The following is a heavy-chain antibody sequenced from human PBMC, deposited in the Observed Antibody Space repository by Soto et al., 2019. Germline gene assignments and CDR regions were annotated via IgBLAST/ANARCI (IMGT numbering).Heavy chain of an antibody. V-gene: IGHV3-23*01. CDR1: GFTFSSYA. CDR2: ISGSGGST. D-gene: IGHD3-3*01. J-gene: IGHJ4*02. CDR3: ASGFLEWLLLFDY. Sequence: EVQLLESGGGLVQPGGSLRLSCAASGFTFSSYAMSWVRQAPGTGLEWVSAISGSGGSTYYADSVKGRFTISRDNSKNTLYLQMNSLRAEDTAVYYCASGFLEWLLLFDYWGQGTLVTVSS.